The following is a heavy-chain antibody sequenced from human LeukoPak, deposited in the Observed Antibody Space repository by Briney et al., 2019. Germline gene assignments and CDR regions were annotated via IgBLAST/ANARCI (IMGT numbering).Heavy chain of an antibody. CDR3: ARDIGSRV. CDR1: GASISTYY. D-gene: IGHD1-26*01. J-gene: IGHJ6*04. CDR2: IHASGNT. Sequence: SETLSLTCTVSGASISTYYWSWFRQPAGKGLEWIGCIHASGNTNYNPSLKSRVSMSIDVSKNQFSLRLNSVTAADTAVFFCARDIGSRVWGKGTTVIVSS. V-gene: IGHV4-4*07.